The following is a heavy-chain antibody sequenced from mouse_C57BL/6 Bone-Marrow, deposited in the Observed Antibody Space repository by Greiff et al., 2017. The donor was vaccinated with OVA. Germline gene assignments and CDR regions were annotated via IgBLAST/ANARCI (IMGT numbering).Heavy chain of an antibody. V-gene: IGHV1-26*01. D-gene: IGHD1-1*01. CDR2: INPNNGGT. CDR3: GITTVVANYAMDY. CDR1: GYTFTDYY. Sequence: EVQLQQSGPELVKPGASVKISCKASGYTFTDYYLNWVKQSHGKSLEWIGDINPNNGGTSYNQKFKGKATLTVDKSSSTAYMELRSLTSEDSAVYYCGITTVVANYAMDYWGQGTSVTVSS. J-gene: IGHJ4*01.